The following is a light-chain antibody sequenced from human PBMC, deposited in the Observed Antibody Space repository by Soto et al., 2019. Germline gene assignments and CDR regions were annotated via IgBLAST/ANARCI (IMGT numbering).Light chain of an antibody. CDR2: DTS. V-gene: IGKV3-11*01. CDR1: HSINNY. J-gene: IGKJ1*01. Sequence: EIVLTQSPATLSLSPGERATLSCRASHSINNYLAWYQQKPGQAPRLLIYDTSNRATGIPARFSGSGSGTDFTLTISSLEPEDFAVYYCKQRQNWPWTFGQETKVEIK. CDR3: KQRQNWPWT.